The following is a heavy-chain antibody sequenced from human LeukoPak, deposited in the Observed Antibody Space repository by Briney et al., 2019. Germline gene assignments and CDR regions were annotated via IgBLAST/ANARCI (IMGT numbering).Heavy chain of an antibody. Sequence: EPSETLSLTCAVYGGSFSGYYWSWIRQPPGKGLEWIGEINHSGSTNYNPSLKSRVTISVDTSKNQFSLKLSSVTAADTAVYYCASGTDFWSGYFRFWGQGTLVTVSS. CDR3: ASGTDFWSGYFRF. V-gene: IGHV4-34*01. CDR1: GGSFSGYY. J-gene: IGHJ4*02. D-gene: IGHD3-3*01. CDR2: INHSGST.